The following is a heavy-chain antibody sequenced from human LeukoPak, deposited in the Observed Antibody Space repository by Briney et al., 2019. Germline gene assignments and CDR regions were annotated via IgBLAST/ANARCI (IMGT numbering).Heavy chain of an antibody. J-gene: IGHJ1*01. CDR2: IKNRNRGRTT. D-gene: IGHD3-10*01. V-gene: IGHV3-15*01. CDR3: VTDGGQLPYYFTY. CDR1: GFTFPDAW. Sequence: GGSLRLSCAASGFTFPDAWMHWVRQAPGKGLEWVGRIKNRNRGRTTDYTAPVKGRFTISRDDSRDTVYLQMNGLKTDDTAVYYCVTDGGQLPYYFTYWGQGTLVTASS.